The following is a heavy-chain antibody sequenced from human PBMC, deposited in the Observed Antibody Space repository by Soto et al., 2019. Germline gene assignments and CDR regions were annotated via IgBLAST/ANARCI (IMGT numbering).Heavy chain of an antibody. V-gene: IGHV3-53*02. D-gene: IGHD3-16*02. CDR3: ARSGVAGELSKTPVIDDAFDI. CDR1: GFTVSSNY. J-gene: IGHJ3*02. CDR2: IYSGGST. Sequence: EVQLVETGGGLIQPGGSLRLSCAASGFTVSSNYMSWVRQAPGKGLEWVSVIYSGGSTYYADSVKGRFTISRDNSKNTLYLQMNSLRAEDTAVYYCARSGVAGELSKTPVIDDAFDIWGQGTMVTVSS.